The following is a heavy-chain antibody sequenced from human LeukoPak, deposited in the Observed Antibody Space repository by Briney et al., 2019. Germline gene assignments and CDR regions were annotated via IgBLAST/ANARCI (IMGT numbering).Heavy chain of an antibody. CDR1: GFTLRTYG. CDR3: ARPTIIRGAVVSAFDN. Sequence: PGVSLRLSCVAPGFTLRTYGMSWVRQSPGKGLEWISYISGSSDTLHYADSVKGRFTISRDIAKSSVFLQLNSLRDEDTAVYYCARPTIIRGAVVSAFDNWGQGTLVTVSS. D-gene: IGHD3-16*02. CDR2: ISGSSDTL. V-gene: IGHV3-48*02. J-gene: IGHJ4*02.